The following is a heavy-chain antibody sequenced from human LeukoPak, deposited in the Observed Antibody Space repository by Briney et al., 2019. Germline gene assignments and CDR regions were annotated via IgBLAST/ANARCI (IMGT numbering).Heavy chain of an antibody. Sequence: GGSLRLSCAASGFTVSSNYMSWVRQAPGKGLEWVSVIYSGGSTYYADSVKGRFTISRDNSKNTLYLQMNSLRVEDTAVYYCASGRLDSGFDAFDIWGQGTMVTVSS. CDR1: GFTVSSNY. CDR3: ASGRLDSGFDAFDI. J-gene: IGHJ3*02. V-gene: IGHV3-53*01. D-gene: IGHD3-22*01. CDR2: IYSGGST.